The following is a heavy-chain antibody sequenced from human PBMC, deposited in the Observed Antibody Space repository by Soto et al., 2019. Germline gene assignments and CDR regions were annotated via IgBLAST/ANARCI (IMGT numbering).Heavy chain of an antibody. CDR3: STELGSHSANPLHY. Sequence: EVRLVESGGGLVNPGGSLRLSCAASGFAFGNAWMSWVRQAPGKGLELVGRIKSRPDGGTLDYVAPVKGRFIISRDDSKNTLYLQMNSLETEDTAVYYCSTELGSHSANPLHYWGQGTLVPVSS. CDR2: IKSRPDGGTL. D-gene: IGHD1-26*01. V-gene: IGHV3-15*07. CDR1: GFAFGNAW. J-gene: IGHJ4*02.